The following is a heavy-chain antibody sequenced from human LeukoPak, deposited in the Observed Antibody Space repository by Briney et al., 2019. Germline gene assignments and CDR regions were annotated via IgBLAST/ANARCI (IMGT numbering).Heavy chain of an antibody. Sequence: SETLSLTCTVSGGSISSYYWSWIRQPAGRGLEWIGRIYTSGSTNYNPSLKSRVTMSVDTSKNQFSLKLSSVTAADTAVYYCARELGPYGSGSYYALDIWGQGTMVTVSS. V-gene: IGHV4-4*07. J-gene: IGHJ3*02. CDR1: GGSISSYY. CDR3: ARELGPYGSGSYYALDI. CDR2: IYTSGST. D-gene: IGHD3-10*01.